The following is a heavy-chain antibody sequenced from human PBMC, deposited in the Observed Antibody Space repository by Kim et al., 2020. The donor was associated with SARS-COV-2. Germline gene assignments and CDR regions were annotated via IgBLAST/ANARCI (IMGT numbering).Heavy chain of an antibody. CDR3: AREIGEYAGGYYYYYYGMDV. CDR2: IKQDGSEK. J-gene: IGHJ6*02. Sequence: GVSLRLSCAASGFTFSSYWMSWVRQAPGKGLEWVANIKQDGSEKYYVDSVKGRFTISRDNAKNSLYLQMNSLRAEDTAVYYCAREIGEYAGGYYYYYYGMDVWGQGTTVTVSS. CDR1: GFTFSSYW. D-gene: IGHD3-10*01. V-gene: IGHV3-7*01.